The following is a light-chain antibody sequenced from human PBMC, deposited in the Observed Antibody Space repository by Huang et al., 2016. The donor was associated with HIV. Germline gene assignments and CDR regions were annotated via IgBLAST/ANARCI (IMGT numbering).Light chain of an antibody. CDR3: QQYNNWPKVFT. CDR2: GAS. CDR1: QSVSSN. V-gene: IGKV3-15*01. Sequence: EIVMTQSPATLSVSPGERATLSCRASQSVSSNLAWYQQNPGQAPRLLIYGASTRATGIPARFSGSGSGTEFTLTISSLQSEDFEVYYCQQYNNWPKVFTFGPGTKVDIK. J-gene: IGKJ3*01.